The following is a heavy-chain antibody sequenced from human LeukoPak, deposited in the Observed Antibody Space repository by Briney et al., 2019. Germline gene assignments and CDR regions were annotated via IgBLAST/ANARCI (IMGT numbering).Heavy chain of an antibody. CDR2: ISYDGSNK. V-gene: IGHV3-30-3*02. CDR1: GFTFSSYA. D-gene: IGHD3-22*01. CDR3: AKTFYYYDSSGYYPDY. Sequence: PGGSLRLSCAASGFTFSSYAMYWVRQAPGKGLEWVAVISYDGSNKYYADSVKGRFTISRDNSKNTLYLQMNSLRAEDTAVYYCAKTFYYYDSSGYYPDYWGQGTLVTVSS. J-gene: IGHJ4*02.